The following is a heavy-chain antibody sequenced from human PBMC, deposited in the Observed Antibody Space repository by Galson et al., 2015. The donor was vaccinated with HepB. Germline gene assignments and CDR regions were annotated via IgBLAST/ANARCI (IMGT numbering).Heavy chain of an antibody. Sequence: SLRLSCAASGFTFSSYSMNWVRQAPGKGLEWVSSISSSSSYIYYADSVKGRFTISRDNAKNSLYLQMNSLRAEDTAVYYCARVRGELRIAVAGLWDDAFDIWGQGTMVTVSS. CDR1: GFTFSSYS. D-gene: IGHD6-19*01. V-gene: IGHV3-21*01. J-gene: IGHJ3*02. CDR2: ISSSSSYI. CDR3: ARVRGELRIAVAGLWDDAFDI.